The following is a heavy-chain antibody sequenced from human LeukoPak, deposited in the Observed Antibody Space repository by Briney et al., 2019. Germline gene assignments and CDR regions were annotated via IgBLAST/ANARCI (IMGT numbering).Heavy chain of an antibody. CDR3: ARGRQACSSTSCYTSYYYYYYMDV. V-gene: IGHV4-59*01. D-gene: IGHD2-2*02. Sequence: EPSETLSLTCTVSGGSISSYYWSWIRQPPGKGLEWIGYIYYSGSTNYNPSLKSRVTISVDTSKNQFSLKLSSVTAADTAVYYCARGRQACSSTSCYTSYYYYYYMDVWGKGTTVTVSS. J-gene: IGHJ6*03. CDR1: GGSISSYY. CDR2: IYYSGST.